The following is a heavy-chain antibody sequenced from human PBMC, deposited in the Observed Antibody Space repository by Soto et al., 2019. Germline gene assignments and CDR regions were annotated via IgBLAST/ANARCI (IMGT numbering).Heavy chain of an antibody. CDR1: GFPFSHYW. J-gene: IGHJ5*02. CDR3: TSDTFGLRDT. CDR2: INPAGTIT. V-gene: IGHV3-74*01. D-gene: IGHD3-16*01. Sequence: MQMVESGGGSVQPGGSLRLSCAASGFPFSHYWMHWVRQTTGKGLVWVSRINPAGTITNYADSVEGRFTISRDNADSALFLQMNSLSAEDTAIYYCTSDTFGLRDTWGQGTLVTVSS.